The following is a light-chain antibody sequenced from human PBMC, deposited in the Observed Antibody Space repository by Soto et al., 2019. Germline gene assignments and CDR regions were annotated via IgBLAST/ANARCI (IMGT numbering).Light chain of an antibody. Sequence: QSALTQPPSASGSPGQSVTISCTGTSSDGGGYNYVSWYQQHPGKPPTLMIYEVSKRPSGVSDRFSGSKSGNTASLTVSGLQAEDEADYYCSSYADSHKVLFGGGTKVTVL. CDR2: EVS. CDR3: SSYADSHKVL. V-gene: IGLV2-8*01. CDR1: SSDGGGYNY. J-gene: IGLJ2*01.